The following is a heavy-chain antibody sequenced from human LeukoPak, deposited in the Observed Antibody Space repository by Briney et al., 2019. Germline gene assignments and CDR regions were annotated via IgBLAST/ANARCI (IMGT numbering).Heavy chain of an antibody. CDR2: IGAYNGNT. D-gene: IGHD3-22*01. V-gene: IGHV1-18*01. Sequence: ASVKVSCKASGYTFTSYGISWVRQAPGQGLEWMGWIGAYNGNTNYAQKFQGRVTITADESTSTAYMELSSLRSEDPGGYDCAGGGYYYDSSGFDYWGQGTLVTVSS. CDR1: GYTFTSYG. CDR3: AGGGYYYDSSGFDY. J-gene: IGHJ4*02.